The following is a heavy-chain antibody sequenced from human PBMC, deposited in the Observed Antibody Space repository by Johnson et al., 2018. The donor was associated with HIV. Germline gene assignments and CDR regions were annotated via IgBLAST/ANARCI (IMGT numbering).Heavy chain of an antibody. CDR2: ISYDGSNK. Sequence: QVLLVESGGGVVQPGRSLRLSCAASGFTSSSYAMHWVRQAPGKGLEWVAVISYDGSNKYYADSVKGRFTISRDNSKNTLYLQMNSLRAEDTAVYYCAKGLHIVVEGDAFDIWGQGTMVTVSS. D-gene: IGHD2-21*01. J-gene: IGHJ3*02. CDR1: GFTSSSYA. V-gene: IGHV3-30-3*01. CDR3: AKGLHIVVEGDAFDI.